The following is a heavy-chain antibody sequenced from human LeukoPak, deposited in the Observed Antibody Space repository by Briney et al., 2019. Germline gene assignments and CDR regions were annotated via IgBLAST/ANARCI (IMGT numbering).Heavy chain of an antibody. J-gene: IGHJ4*02. CDR1: GFTFDDYT. CDR2: ISWVGGST. D-gene: IGHD3-16*02. Sequence: GGSLRLSCAASGFTFDDYTMHWVRQAPGKGLEWVSLISWVGGSTYYADSVKGRFTISRDNSKNSLYLQMNSLRTEDTALYYCAKGYKRTTYDYVWGSYREANFDYWGQGTLVTVSS. CDR3: AKGYKRTTYDYVWGSYREANFDY. V-gene: IGHV3-43*01.